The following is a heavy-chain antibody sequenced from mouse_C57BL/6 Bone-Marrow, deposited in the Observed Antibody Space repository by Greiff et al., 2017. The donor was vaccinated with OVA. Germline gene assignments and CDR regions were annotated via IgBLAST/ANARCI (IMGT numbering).Heavy chain of an antibody. V-gene: IGHV5-4*01. CDR3: ARVRPYYYGSTWYFDV. Sequence: EVQLQESGGGLVKPGGSLKLSCAASGFTFSSYAMSWVRQTPEKRLEWVATMSDGGSYTYYPDNVKGRFTISRDNAKNNLYLQMSHLKSEVTAMYYCARVRPYYYGSTWYFDVWGTGTTVTVSS. CDR2: MSDGGSYT. CDR1: GFTFSSYA. D-gene: IGHD1-1*01. J-gene: IGHJ1*03.